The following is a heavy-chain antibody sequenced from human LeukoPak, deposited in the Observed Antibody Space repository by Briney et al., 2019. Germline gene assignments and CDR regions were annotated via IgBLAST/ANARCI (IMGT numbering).Heavy chain of an antibody. CDR3: AKGAPDYDFWSGYRNTYYYYGMDV. V-gene: IGHV3-23*01. D-gene: IGHD3-3*01. CDR1: GFTFSSYG. CDR2: ISGSGGST. J-gene: IGHJ6*02. Sequence: GGSLRLSCAASGFTFSSYGMHWVRQAPGKGLEWVSAISGSGGSTYYADSVKGRFTISRDNSKNTLYLQMNSLRAEDTAVYYCAKGAPDYDFWSGYRNTYYYYGMDVWGQGTTVTVSS.